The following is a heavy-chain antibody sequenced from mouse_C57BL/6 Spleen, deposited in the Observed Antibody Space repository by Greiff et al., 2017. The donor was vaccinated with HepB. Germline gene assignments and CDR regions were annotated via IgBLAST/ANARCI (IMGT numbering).Heavy chain of an antibody. V-gene: IGHV3-6*01. D-gene: IGHD1-1*01. J-gene: IGHJ4*01. CDR2: ISYDGSN. CDR3: ARGDYYGSSYGEDAMDY. Sequence: ESGPGLVKPSQSLSLTCSVTGYSITSGYYWNWIRQFPGNKLEWMGYISYDGSNNYNPALKNRISITRDTSKNQFFLKLNSVTTEDTATYYCARGDYYGSSYGEDAMDYWGQGTSVTVSS. CDR1: GYSITSGYY.